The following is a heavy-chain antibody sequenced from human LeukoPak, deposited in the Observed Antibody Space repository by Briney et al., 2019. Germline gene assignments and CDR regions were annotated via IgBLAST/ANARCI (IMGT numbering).Heavy chain of an antibody. CDR2: INHSGST. D-gene: IGHD6-19*01. Sequence: PSETLSLTCAVYGGSFSGYYWSWIRQPPGKGLEWIGEINHSGSTNYNPSLKSRVTISVDTSKNQFSLKLSSVTAADTAVYYCARGGGWYGSYYYCYMDVWGKGTTVTVSS. J-gene: IGHJ6*03. CDR1: GGSFSGYY. V-gene: IGHV4-34*01. CDR3: ARGGGWYGSYYYCYMDV.